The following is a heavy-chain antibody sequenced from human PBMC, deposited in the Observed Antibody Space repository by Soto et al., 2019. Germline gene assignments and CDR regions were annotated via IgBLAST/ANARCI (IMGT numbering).Heavy chain of an antibody. CDR1: GGSISSYY. CDR2: IYYSGST. V-gene: IGHV4-59*01. D-gene: IGHD3-9*01. Sequence: QVQLQESGPGLVKPSETLSLTCTVSGGSISSYYWSWIRQPPGKGLEWIGYIYYSGSTNYNPSLSRQVTRSVETSKNLFARELSSVPAADAALYYWARGSYDILPGMGVHYWGQGSLVIVSS. J-gene: IGHJ4*02. CDR3: ARGSYDILPGMGVHY.